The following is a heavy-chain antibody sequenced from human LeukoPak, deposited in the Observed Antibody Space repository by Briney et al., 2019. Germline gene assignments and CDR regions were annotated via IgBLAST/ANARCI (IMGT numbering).Heavy chain of an antibody. Sequence: GGSLRLSCAASGFTFSKYWMSWVRQVPGKGLEWVVNINERGNEKNYVDSVKGRFTVSRDSAQDSLYLQMNSLRAEDTAVYYCARGRGSGSYYSYFDYWGQGTLVTVSS. CDR2: INERGNEK. V-gene: IGHV3-7*01. CDR3: ARGRGSGSYYSYFDY. D-gene: IGHD3-10*01. CDR1: GFTFSKYW. J-gene: IGHJ4*02.